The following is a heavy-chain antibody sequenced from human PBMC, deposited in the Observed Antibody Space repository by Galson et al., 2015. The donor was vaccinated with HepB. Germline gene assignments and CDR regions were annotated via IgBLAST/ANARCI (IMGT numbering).Heavy chain of an antibody. CDR3: AKDFLLVDTAMVLIDY. CDR1: GFTFSSYG. J-gene: IGHJ4*02. D-gene: IGHD5-18*01. V-gene: IGHV3-30*18. Sequence: SLRLSCAASGFTFSSYGMHWVRQAPGKGLEWVAVISYDGSNKYYADSVKGRFTISRDNSKNTLYLQMNSLRAEDTAVYYCAKDFLLVDTAMVLIDYWGQGTLVTVSS. CDR2: ISYDGSNK.